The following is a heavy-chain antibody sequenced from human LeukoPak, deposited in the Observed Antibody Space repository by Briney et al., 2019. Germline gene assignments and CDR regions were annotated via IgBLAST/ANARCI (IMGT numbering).Heavy chain of an antibody. CDR3: AREDCSGGSCYGGFDY. J-gene: IGHJ4*02. CDR1: GDSVSSNSAA. V-gene: IGHV6-1*01. CDR2: TYYRPKWYN. D-gene: IGHD2-15*01. Sequence: SQTLSLTCAISGDSVSSNSAAWNWIRQSPSRGLEWLGRTYYRPKWYNDYAVSVKSRITINPDTSKNQFSLQLNSVTPEDTAVYYCAREDCSGGSCYGGFDYWGQGTLVTVSS.